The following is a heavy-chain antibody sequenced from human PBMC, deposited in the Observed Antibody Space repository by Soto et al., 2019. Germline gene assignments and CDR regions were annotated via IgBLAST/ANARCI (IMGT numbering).Heavy chain of an antibody. Sequence: SETLSLTCAVYGGSFSGYYWSWIRQPPGKGLEWIGEINHSGSTNYNPSLKSRVTISVDTSKNQFSLKLSSVTAADTAVYYCARGPGLSSSWYDYWGQGTLVTVSS. CDR1: GGSFSGYY. D-gene: IGHD6-13*01. CDR3: ARGPGLSSSWYDY. J-gene: IGHJ4*02. CDR2: INHSGST. V-gene: IGHV4-34*01.